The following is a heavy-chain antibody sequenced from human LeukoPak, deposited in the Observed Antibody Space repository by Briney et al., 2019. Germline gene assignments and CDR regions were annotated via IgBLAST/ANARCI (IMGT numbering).Heavy chain of an antibody. J-gene: IGHJ5*02. CDR1: GFTFSSYG. CDR2: IWYDGSNK. D-gene: IGHD3-10*01. Sequence: GRSLRLSCAASGFTFSSYGMHWVRQAPGKGLEWVAVIWYDGSNKYYADSVKGRFTISRDNSKNTLYLQMNSLRAEDTAVYYCARDLGLWFGDPTYWFDPWGQGTLVTVSS. CDR3: ARDLGLWFGDPTYWFDP. V-gene: IGHV3-33*01.